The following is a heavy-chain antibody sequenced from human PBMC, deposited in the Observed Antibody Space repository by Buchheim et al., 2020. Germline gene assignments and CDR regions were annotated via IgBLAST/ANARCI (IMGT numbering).Heavy chain of an antibody. CDR3: AREVGSSSWFRPSHYYYGMDV. V-gene: IGHV3-33*01. Sequence: QVQLVESGGGVVQPGRSLRLSCAASGFTFSSYGMHWVRQAPGKGLEWMAVIWYDGSNKYYADSVKGRFTISRDNSKNTLYLQMNSLRAEDTALYYCAREVGSSSWFRPSHYYYGMDVWGQGTT. CDR1: GFTFSSYG. D-gene: IGHD6-13*01. CDR2: IWYDGSNK. J-gene: IGHJ6*02.